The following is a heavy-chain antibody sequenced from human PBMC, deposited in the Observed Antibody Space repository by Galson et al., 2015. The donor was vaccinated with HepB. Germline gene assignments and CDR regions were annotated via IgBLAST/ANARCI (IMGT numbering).Heavy chain of an antibody. J-gene: IGHJ3*02. D-gene: IGHD3-3*01. CDR3: ARDNPNDFWSGSPGAFDI. CDR1: GFTFSSYS. Sequence: SLRLSCAASGFTFSSYSMNWVRQAPGKGLEWVSSISSSSSYIYYADSVKGRFTISRDNAKNSLYLQMNSLRAEDTAVYYCARDNPNDFWSGSPGAFDIWGQGTMVTVSS. CDR2: ISSSSSYI. V-gene: IGHV3-21*01.